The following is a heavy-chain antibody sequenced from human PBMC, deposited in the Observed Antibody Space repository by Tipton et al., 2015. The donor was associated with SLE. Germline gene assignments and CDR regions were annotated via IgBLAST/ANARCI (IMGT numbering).Heavy chain of an antibody. CDR1: GFSFSSYA. CDR3: VRYLDL. CDR2: ITGGSNT. Sequence: GSLRLSCAASGFSFSSYAMTWVRQAPGKGLERVSTITGGSNTYYADSVKGRFTISRDNSKNSVYLQMNSLRVDDTAVYFCVRYLDLGGQGTLVTVSS. V-gene: IGHV3-23*01. J-gene: IGHJ4*02.